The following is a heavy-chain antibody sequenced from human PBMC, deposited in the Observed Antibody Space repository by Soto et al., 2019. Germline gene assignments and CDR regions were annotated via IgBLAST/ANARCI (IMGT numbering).Heavy chain of an antibody. Sequence: ASVKVSCKASGYTFTSYGISWVRQAPGQGLEWMGWISAYNVNTNYAQKLQGRVTMTTDTFTSIAYMELRSLRSDDTAVYYCARDQWELQSYWFDPWGQGTLVTVSS. CDR2: ISAYNVNT. V-gene: IGHV1-18*01. D-gene: IGHD1-26*01. J-gene: IGHJ5*02. CDR1: GYTFTSYG. CDR3: ARDQWELQSYWFDP.